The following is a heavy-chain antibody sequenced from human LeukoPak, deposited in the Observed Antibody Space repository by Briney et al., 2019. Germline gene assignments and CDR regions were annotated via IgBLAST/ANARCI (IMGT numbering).Heavy chain of an antibody. CDR1: GYTFTSYG. CDR3: AREDIVVVPAALGGYYYYGMDV. J-gene: IGHJ6*02. V-gene: IGHV1-18*01. Sequence: ASVKVSCKASGYTFTSYGISWVRQAPGQGLEWMGWISAYNGNTNYAQKLQGRVTMTTDTSTGTAYMELRSLRSDDTAVYYCAREDIVVVPAALGGYYYYGMDVWGQGTTVTVSS. CDR2: ISAYNGNT. D-gene: IGHD2-2*01.